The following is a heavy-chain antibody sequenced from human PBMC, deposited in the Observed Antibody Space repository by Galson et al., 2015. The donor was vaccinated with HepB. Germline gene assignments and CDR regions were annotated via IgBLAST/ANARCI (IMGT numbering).Heavy chain of an antibody. CDR3: ARGQFSGFDV. Sequence: CAISGDSVSNKIVGWNWIRQSPSRGLEWLGRTYSGTKYCNKNILSLRGRITVNADTAKNQLSLQLNSVTPDDTAVYYCARGQFSGFDVWGQGTMVTVSS. CDR2: TYSGTKYCN. J-gene: IGHJ3*01. D-gene: IGHD1-26*01. CDR1: GDSVSNKIVG. V-gene: IGHV6-1*01.